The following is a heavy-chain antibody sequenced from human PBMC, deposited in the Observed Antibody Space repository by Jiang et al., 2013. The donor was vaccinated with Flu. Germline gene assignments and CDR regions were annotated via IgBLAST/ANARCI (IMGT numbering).Heavy chain of an antibody. D-gene: IGHD6-6*01. V-gene: IGHV3-33*08. CDR3: ARDIGDGSSSRNDAFNF. Sequence: QLLESGGGVVQPGTSLRLSCAVSGFTFSSCGMHWVRQVPGKGLEWVAVLWYDGRTEYYGDFVEGRFTISRDDSRNMLYRQMNSLRVDDTAVYFCARDIGDGSSSRNDAFNFWGLGTVVTVSS. J-gene: IGHJ3*01. CDR1: GFTFSSCG. CDR2: LWYDGRTE.